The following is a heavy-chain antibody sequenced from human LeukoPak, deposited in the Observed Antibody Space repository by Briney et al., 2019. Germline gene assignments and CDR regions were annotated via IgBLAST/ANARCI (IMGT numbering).Heavy chain of an antibody. V-gene: IGHV3-21*01. CDR1: GFTFSSYS. D-gene: IGHD3-22*01. CDR2: ISSSSYI. Sequence: PGGSLRLSCAASGFTFSSYSMNWVRQAPGKGLEWVSSISSSSYIYYADSVKGRFTISRDNAKNSLYLQMNSLRAEDTAVYYCARGPQYYNDSSGSDWGQGTLVTVSS. J-gene: IGHJ4*02. CDR3: ARGPQYYNDSSGSD.